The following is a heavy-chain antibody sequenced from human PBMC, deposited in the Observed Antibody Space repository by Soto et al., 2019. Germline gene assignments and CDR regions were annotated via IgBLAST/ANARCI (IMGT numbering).Heavy chain of an antibody. CDR1: GFTFSSYA. V-gene: IGHV3-23*01. Sequence: EVQLLESGGGLVQPGGSLRVSCAASGFTFSSYAMNWVRQAPGKGLEWVSVISGSGGSTYYADSVKGRFTISRDNSNNPLFLQMNSLRAEDTAVYYCAKSDLPLVTACFDYWGQGTLVSVSS. D-gene: IGHD2-21*02. J-gene: IGHJ4*02. CDR2: ISGSGGST. CDR3: AKSDLPLVTACFDY.